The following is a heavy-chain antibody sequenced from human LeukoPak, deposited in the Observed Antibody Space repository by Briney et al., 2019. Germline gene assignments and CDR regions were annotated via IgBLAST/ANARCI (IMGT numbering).Heavy chain of an antibody. CDR2: IWYDGSNK. V-gene: IGHV3-33*01. J-gene: IGHJ4*02. CDR3: ARGGPTTVTTYKMGY. D-gene: IGHD4-17*01. Sequence: GGSLRLSCAASGFTFSSYGIHWVRQAPGKGLEWVAVIWYDGSNKYYADSVKGRFTISRDNSKNTLYLQMNSLRAEDTAVYYCARGGPTTVTTYKMGYWGQGTLVTVSS. CDR1: GFTFSSYG.